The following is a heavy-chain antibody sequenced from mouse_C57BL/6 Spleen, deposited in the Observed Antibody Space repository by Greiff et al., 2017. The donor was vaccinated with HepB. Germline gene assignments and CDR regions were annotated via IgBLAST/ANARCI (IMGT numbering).Heavy chain of an antibody. Sequence: EVKLMESGPVLVKPGASVKMSCKASGYTFTDYYMNWVKQSHGKSLEWIGVINPYNGGTSYNQKFKGKATLTVDKSSSTAYMELNSLTSEDSAVYYCARRRNYGSSYVFDYWGQGTTLTVSS. D-gene: IGHD1-1*01. J-gene: IGHJ2*01. CDR1: GYTFTDYY. CDR2: INPYNGGT. V-gene: IGHV1-19*01. CDR3: ARRRNYGSSYVFDY.